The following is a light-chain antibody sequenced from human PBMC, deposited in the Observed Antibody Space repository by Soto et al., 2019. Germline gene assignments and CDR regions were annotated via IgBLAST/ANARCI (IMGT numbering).Light chain of an antibody. CDR2: DAS. J-gene: IGKJ5*01. V-gene: IGKV3-20*01. Sequence: EIVLTQSPGTLSLSPGERATLSCRASQSVTNSYLAWYQLKHGQAPRLLIYDASSRATGIPDRFSGSGSGAEYTLTISRLEPEDFAVYSCQQYGFSPITFGQGTRLEIK. CDR3: QQYGFSPIT. CDR1: QSVTNSY.